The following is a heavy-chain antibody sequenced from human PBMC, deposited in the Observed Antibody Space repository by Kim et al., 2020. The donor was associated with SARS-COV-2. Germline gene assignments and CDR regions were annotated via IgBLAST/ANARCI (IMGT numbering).Heavy chain of an antibody. J-gene: IGHJ4*02. CDR1: GFTFSSYG. D-gene: IGHD3-22*01. Sequence: GGSLRLSCAASGFTFSSYGMHWVRQAPGKGLEWVAVIWYDGSNKYYADSVKGRFTISRDNSKNTLYLQMNSLRAEDTAVYYCARSHYDRGFDYWGQGTLVTVSS. CDR3: ARSHYDRGFDY. CDR2: IWYDGSNK. V-gene: IGHV3-33*01.